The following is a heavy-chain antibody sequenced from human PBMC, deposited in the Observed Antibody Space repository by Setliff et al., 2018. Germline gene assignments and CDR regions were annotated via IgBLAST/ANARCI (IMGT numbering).Heavy chain of an antibody. V-gene: IGHV5-51*01. CDR3: ARHFRNWYFDY. CDR1: GYRFTTYW. CDR2: VYPGDSDT. Sequence: GESLKISCKGSGYRFTTYWIAWVRQKPGKGLEWMGIVYPGDSDTQYSPSFQGQVTFSSDKSINTAYLHLSSLKASDTAIYYCARHFRNWYFDYWGQGTMVTVSS. D-gene: IGHD1-1*01. J-gene: IGHJ4*03.